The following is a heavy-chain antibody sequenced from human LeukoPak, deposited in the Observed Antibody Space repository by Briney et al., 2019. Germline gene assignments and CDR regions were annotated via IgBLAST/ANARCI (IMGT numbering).Heavy chain of an antibody. V-gene: IGHV4-39*07. CDR1: GGYIITSDHY. CDR2: INHSGST. CDR3: ARLAYCGGDCQNYDY. Sequence: SETLSLTCTVSGGYIITSDHYWGWIRQPPGKGLEWIGEINHSGSTNYNPSLKSRVTISVDTSKNQFSLKLSSVTAADTAVYYCARLAYCGGDCQNYDYWGQGTLVTVSS. J-gene: IGHJ4*02. D-gene: IGHD2-21*02.